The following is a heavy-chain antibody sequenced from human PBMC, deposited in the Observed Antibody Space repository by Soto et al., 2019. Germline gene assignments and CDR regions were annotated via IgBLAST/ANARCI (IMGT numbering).Heavy chain of an antibody. Sequence: EVQLLGSGGDLVQPGGSLRLSCAGSGFTFNNYAMTWVRQAPGKGLEWVSAISGGGGSTYYPDSVKGRFTISRDNSQNTLYLQMNSLRAEDKAVYYCAKTNRYSSSGSDYWGQGALVTVSS. CDR1: GFTFNNYA. D-gene: IGHD6-13*01. CDR3: AKTNRYSSSGSDY. CDR2: ISGGGGST. J-gene: IGHJ4*02. V-gene: IGHV3-23*01.